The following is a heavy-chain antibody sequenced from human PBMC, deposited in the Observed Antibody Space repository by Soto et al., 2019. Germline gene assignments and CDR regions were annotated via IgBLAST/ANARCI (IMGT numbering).Heavy chain of an antibody. CDR1: GFTFSSYD. Sequence: EVQLVESGGGLVQPGGSLRLSCAASGFTFSSYDVNWVRQAPGKGLEWVSYISSSGTTMYYADSVKGRFTISRDNAKNSLYLQKNRLRAEDTAVYYCARDRGISGRIYWFDPWGQGTLVTVSS. V-gene: IGHV3-48*03. CDR3: ARDRGISGRIYWFDP. CDR2: ISSSGTTM. D-gene: IGHD2-15*01. J-gene: IGHJ5*02.